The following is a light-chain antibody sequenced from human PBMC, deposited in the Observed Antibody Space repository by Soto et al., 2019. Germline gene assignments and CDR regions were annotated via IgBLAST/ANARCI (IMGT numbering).Light chain of an antibody. J-gene: IGKJ1*01. CDR2: GAS. Sequence: EIVMTQSPATLSVSPGERATRSCRASQSVSSNLAWYQQEPGQAPRLLIYGASTRATGIPARFSGSGSGTEFTLTISSLQSEDFAVYYCQQYNNWPRTFGQGTKPDIK. V-gene: IGKV3-15*01. CDR3: QQYNNWPRT. CDR1: QSVSSN.